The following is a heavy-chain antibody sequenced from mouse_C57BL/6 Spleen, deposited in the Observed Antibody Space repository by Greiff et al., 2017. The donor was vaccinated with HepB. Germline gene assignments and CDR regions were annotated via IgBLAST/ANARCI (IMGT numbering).Heavy chain of an antibody. J-gene: IGHJ1*03. CDR1: GYSITSGYY. Sequence: EVQLQESGPGLVKPSQSLSLTCSVTGYSITSGYYWNWIRQFPGNKLEWMGYISYDGSNNYNPSLKNRISITRDTSKNQFFLKLNSVTTEDTATYYCARESIYPNWYFDVWGTGTTVTVSS. CDR2: ISYDGSN. D-gene: IGHD1-1*01. V-gene: IGHV3-6*01. CDR3: ARESIYPNWYFDV.